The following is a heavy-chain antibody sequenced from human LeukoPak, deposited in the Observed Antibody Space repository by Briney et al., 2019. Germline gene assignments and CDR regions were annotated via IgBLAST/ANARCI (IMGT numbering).Heavy chain of an antibody. D-gene: IGHD3-16*01. V-gene: IGHV1-69*05. CDR1: GGTFSSYA. Sequence: ASVKVSCKASGGTFSSYAISWVRQAPGQGLEWMGGIIPIFGTANYAQKFQGRVTITTDESTSTAYMELSSLRSEDTAVYYCARGSGGSLLPSAFDIWGQGTMVTVSS. J-gene: IGHJ3*02. CDR2: IIPIFGTA. CDR3: ARGSGGSLLPSAFDI.